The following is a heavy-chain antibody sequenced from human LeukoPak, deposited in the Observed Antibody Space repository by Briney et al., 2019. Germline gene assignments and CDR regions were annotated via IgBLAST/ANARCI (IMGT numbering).Heavy chain of an antibody. CDR2: ISGSGGST. D-gene: IGHD2-15*01. CDR3: AKDPPRSGYCSGGSCYSLDY. V-gene: IGHV3-23*01. CDR1: GFTFSSYA. Sequence: PGGSLRLSCAASGFTFSSYAMSWVRQAPGKGLEWFSAISGSGGSTYYADSVKGRFTISRDNSKNTLYLQMNSLRAEDTAVYYCAKDPPRSGYCSGGSCYSLDYWGQGTLVTVSS. J-gene: IGHJ4*02.